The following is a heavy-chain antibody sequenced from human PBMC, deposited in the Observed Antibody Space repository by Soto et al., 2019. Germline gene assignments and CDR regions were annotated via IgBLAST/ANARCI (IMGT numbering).Heavy chain of an antibody. J-gene: IGHJ4*02. D-gene: IGHD1-1*01. V-gene: IGHV4-31*11. CDR3: ARETGTFDY. Sequence: SETLSLTCAVYGGSFSGYYWSWIRQHPGKGLEWIGYIYYSGSTYYNPSLKSRVTISVDTSKNQFSLKLSSVTAADTAVYYCARETGTFDYLGQGPLSPSPQ. CDR2: IYYSGST. CDR1: GGSFSGYY.